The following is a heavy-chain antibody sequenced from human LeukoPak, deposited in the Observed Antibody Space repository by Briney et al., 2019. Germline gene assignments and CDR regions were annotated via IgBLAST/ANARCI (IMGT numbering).Heavy chain of an antibody. J-gene: IGHJ4*02. CDR3: ARNRIAAAGTSRYFDY. CDR2: INHSGST. CDR1: GGSISSSSYY. D-gene: IGHD6-13*01. Sequence: SETLSLTCTVSGGSISSSSYYWGWIRQPPGKGLEWIGEINHSGSTNYNPSLKSRVTISVDTSKNQFSLKLSSVTAADTAVYYCARNRIAAAGTSRYFDYWGQGTLVTVSS. V-gene: IGHV4-39*07.